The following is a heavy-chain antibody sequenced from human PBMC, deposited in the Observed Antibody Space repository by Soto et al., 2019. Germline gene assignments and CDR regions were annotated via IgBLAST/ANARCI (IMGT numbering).Heavy chain of an antibody. CDR3: AGRDSSNRLNRDV. V-gene: IGHV3-9*01. D-gene: IGHD3-22*01. CDR2: VNWNSATK. J-gene: IGHJ6*02. CDR1: GFTFEDYA. Sequence: EVQVVESGGGLVQPGRSLRLSCATSGFTFEDYAMHWVRQAPGKGLEWVAGVNWNSATKDYAASVKGRFTISRDNAKRSLYLQMNSLRVDDTAIYYCAGRDSSNRLNRDVWGQGTTVTVSS.